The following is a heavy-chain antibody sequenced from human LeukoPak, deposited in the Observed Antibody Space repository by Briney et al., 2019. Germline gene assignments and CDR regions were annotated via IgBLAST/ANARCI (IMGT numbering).Heavy chain of an antibody. J-gene: IGHJ6*02. CDR3: AKDKLVYGDYYYYYGMDV. CDR2: ITTSDGNT. CDR1: GFTFSSYT. Sequence: GGSLRLSCAASGFTFSSYTMSWVRQAPGKGLEWVSTITTSDGNTYYADSVKGRFTISRDNSKNTLYLQMNSLRAEDTAVYYCAKDKLVYGDYYYYYGMDVWGQGTTVTVSS. D-gene: IGHD4-17*01. V-gene: IGHV3-23*01.